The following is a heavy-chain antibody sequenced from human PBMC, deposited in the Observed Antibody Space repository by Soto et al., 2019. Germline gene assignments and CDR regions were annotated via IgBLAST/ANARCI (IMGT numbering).Heavy chain of an antibody. CDR2: ISWNSDNI. J-gene: IGHJ4*02. CDR3: ARCGTTSSFSHIRS. V-gene: IGHV3-9*01. CDR1: GFTFDAHA. D-gene: IGHD1-7*01. Sequence: EVQLVESGGGLVQPGRSLRLSCAGSGFTFDAHAMHWVRQAPGKGLEWVSTISWNSDNIHYAASVKGRFTISRDNAKNSLYLQLNSLRAEDTALYYCARCGTTSSFSHIRSWGQGTLVTVSS.